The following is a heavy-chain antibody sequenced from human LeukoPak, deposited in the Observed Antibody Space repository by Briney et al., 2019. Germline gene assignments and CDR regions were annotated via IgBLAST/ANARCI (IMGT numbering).Heavy chain of an antibody. Sequence: PGRSLRLSCAASGFTFNNYGIHWVRQAPGKGLEWVAVISYDGSNKYYADSVKGRFTISRDNSKNTLYLQMNSLRAEDTAVYYCAKRGITGTTGPFDYWGQGTLVTVSS. CDR3: AKRGITGTTGPFDY. J-gene: IGHJ4*02. CDR1: GFTFNNYG. V-gene: IGHV3-30*18. CDR2: ISYDGSNK. D-gene: IGHD1-7*01.